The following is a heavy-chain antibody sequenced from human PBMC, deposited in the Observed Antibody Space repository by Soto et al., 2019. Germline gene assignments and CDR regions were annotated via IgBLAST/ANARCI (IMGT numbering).Heavy chain of an antibody. Sequence: SETLSLTCTVSGGSISSYYWSWIRQPPGKGLEWIGYIYYSGSTNYNPSLKSRVTISVDTSKNQFSLKLSSVTAEDTAVYFCARVQILQLENIFDYWGQGALVTVS. CDR2: IYYSGST. CDR1: GGSISSYY. D-gene: IGHD1-1*01. CDR3: ARVQILQLENIFDY. V-gene: IGHV4-59*12. J-gene: IGHJ4*02.